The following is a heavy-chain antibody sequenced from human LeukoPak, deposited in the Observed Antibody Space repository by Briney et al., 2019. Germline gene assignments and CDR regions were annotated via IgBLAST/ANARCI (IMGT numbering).Heavy chain of an antibody. V-gene: IGHV4-34*01. CDR1: GGSFSGYY. CDR2: INHSGST. J-gene: IGHJ4*02. D-gene: IGHD6-13*01. CDR3: ARVGIAAAANFDY. Sequence: SETLSLTCAVYGGSFSGYYRSWIRQPPGKGLEWIGEINHSGSTNYNPSLKSRVTISVDTSKNQFSLKLSSVTAADTAVYYCARVGIAAAANFDYWGQGTLVTVSS.